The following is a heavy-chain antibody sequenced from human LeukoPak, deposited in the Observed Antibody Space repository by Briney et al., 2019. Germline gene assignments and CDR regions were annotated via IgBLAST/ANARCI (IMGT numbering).Heavy chain of an antibody. CDR1: GGSFSGYY. CDR2: INHSGST. D-gene: IGHD3-16*01. Sequence: SETLSLTCADYGGSFSGYYWSWIRQPPGKGLEWIWEINHSGSTNYNPSLKSRVTISVDTSKNQFSLKLSSVTAADTAVYYFARRLGGWFDPGGQGTLVTVSS. CDR3: ARRLGGWFDP. J-gene: IGHJ5*02. V-gene: IGHV4-34*01.